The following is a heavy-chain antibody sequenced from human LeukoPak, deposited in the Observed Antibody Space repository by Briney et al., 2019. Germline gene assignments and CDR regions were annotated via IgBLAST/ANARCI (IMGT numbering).Heavy chain of an antibody. CDR3: ARFPEGSSTWSIDF. D-gene: IGHD6-13*01. V-gene: IGHV3-21*01. CDR2: ISRSSGYV. J-gene: IGHJ4*02. Sequence: GAYLLLSCAASGFTLISGSKNWVRQAPGKGLEWVSSISRSSGYVFYADSMKGRFTVSRDNSKNSLYLQMNTLRAEDTAVYYCARFPEGSSTWSIDFWGQGTLVTVSS. CDR1: GFTLISGS.